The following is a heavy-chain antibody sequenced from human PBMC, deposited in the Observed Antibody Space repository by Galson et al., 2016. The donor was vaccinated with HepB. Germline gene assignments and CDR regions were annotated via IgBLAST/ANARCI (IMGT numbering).Heavy chain of an antibody. Sequence: VSCKASGYTFTSYYIHWVRQAPGQGLEWMGIINPGGGATRYAQNFQGRVTMTRDTSTTTLYMELSSLRSEDTAVYYCARAGMGPYGFDYWGQGTLVTLSS. CDR1: GYTFTSYY. CDR2: INPGGGAT. CDR3: ARAGMGPYGFDY. V-gene: IGHV1-46*01. D-gene: IGHD4-17*01. J-gene: IGHJ4*02.